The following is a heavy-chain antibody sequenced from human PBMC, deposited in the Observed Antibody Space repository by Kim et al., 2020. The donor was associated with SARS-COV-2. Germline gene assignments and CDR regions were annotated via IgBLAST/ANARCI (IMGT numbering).Heavy chain of an antibody. J-gene: IGHJ5*02. Sequence: DSATGRFTLSRDTTKNTLELQMNSLRAEDTAVYYCAKGQLAVPAHNWFDPWGEGTLVTVSS. CDR3: AKGQLAVPAHNWFDP. V-gene: IGHV3-23*01. D-gene: IGHD6-19*01.